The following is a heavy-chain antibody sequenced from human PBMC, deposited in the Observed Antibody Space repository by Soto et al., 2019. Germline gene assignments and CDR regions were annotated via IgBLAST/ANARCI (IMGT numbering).Heavy chain of an antibody. J-gene: IGHJ5*02. CDR2: IYYSGTT. Sequence: QVQLQESGPGLVKPSETLSLTCTVSGGSISHYYWSWVRQPPGKGLEWLGYIYYSGTTNYNPSLKMRVTISLDTSKNQCSLIVSSVTAADTAVYYCAREAGYYDRSGYNCFDPWGQGIQVTVSS. CDR1: GGSISHYY. D-gene: IGHD3-22*01. CDR3: AREAGYYDRSGYNCFDP. V-gene: IGHV4-59*01.